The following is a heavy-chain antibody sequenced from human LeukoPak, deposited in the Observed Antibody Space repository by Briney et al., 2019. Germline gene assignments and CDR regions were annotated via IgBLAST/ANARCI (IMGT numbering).Heavy chain of an antibody. CDR3: ARAPKSRTNGLYFDP. Sequence: SQTLSLTCTVSGGSISSGGYYWRWIRQPPGKGLEWIGYIYHSGSTYYNPSLKSRVTISVDRSKNQFSLQLNSVTPEDTAVYYCARAPKSRTNGLYFDPWGQGTLVTVSS. CDR2: IYHSGST. V-gene: IGHV4-30-2*01. CDR1: GGSISSGGYY. J-gene: IGHJ5*02. D-gene: IGHD2-8*01.